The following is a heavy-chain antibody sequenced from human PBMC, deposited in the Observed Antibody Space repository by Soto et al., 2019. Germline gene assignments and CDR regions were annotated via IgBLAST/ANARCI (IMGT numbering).Heavy chain of an antibody. D-gene: IGHD3-22*01. CDR1: GFTFSSYA. J-gene: IGHJ4*02. CDR2: ISYDGSNK. Sequence: GGSLRLSCAASGFTFSSYAMHWVRQAQGKGLEWVAVISYDGSNKYYADSVKGRFTISRDNSKNTLYLQMNSLRAEDTAVYYCARDLPYYYDSSGYYSPFDYWGQGTLVTVSS. CDR3: ARDLPYYYDSSGYYSPFDY. V-gene: IGHV3-30-3*01.